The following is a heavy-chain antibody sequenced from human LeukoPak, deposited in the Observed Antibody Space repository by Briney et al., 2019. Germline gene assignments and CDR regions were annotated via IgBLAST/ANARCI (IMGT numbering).Heavy chain of an antibody. CDR1: GFTFSSYW. J-gene: IGHJ6*03. CDR3: ARAYDDFWSGYYRSYYYYYYMDV. V-gene: IGHV3-7*01. CDR2: IKQDGSEK. D-gene: IGHD3-3*01. Sequence: PGGSLRLSCAASGFTFSSYWMSWVRQAPGKGLEWVANIKQDGSEKYYVDSVKGRFTISRDNAKNSLYLQMNSLRAEDTAVYYCARAYDDFWSGYYRSYYYYYYMDVWGKGATVTVSS.